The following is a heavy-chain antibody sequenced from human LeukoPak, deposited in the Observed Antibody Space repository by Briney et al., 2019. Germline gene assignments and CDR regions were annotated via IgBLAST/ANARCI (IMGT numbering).Heavy chain of an antibody. J-gene: IGHJ6*03. CDR3: ATMVRGVTDYYYYYVDV. CDR1: GFTFSSYS. Sequence: GGSLRLSCAASGFTFSSYSMNWVRQAPGKGLEWVSYISSSSSTIYYADSVKGRFTISRDNAKNSLYLQMNSLRAEDTAVYYCATMVRGVTDYYYYYVDVWGKGTTVTVSS. D-gene: IGHD3-10*01. CDR2: ISSSSSTI. V-gene: IGHV3-48*01.